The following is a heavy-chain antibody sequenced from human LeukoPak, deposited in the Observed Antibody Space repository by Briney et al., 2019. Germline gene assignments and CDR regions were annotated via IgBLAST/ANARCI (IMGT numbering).Heavy chain of an antibody. CDR2: IWYDGRKK. V-gene: IGHV3-33*01. D-gene: IGHD2-21*02. Sequence: PGGSLRLSCAASGFTFSSYGMHWVRQPPGKGLEWVAVIWYDGRKKHYADSVKGRFTISRDKSKNTQYLQMNSLRAEDTAVYYCARDTDSGDCIFDYWGQGTLVTVSS. J-gene: IGHJ4*02. CDR3: ARDTDSGDCIFDY. CDR1: GFTFSSYG.